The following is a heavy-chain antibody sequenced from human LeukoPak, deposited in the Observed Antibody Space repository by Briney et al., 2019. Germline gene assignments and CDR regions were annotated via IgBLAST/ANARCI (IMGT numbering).Heavy chain of an antibody. J-gene: IGHJ3*02. V-gene: IGHV3-73*01. CDR2: IRSKANSYAT. Sequence: GGSLRLSCAASGFTFSGSAMHWVRQASGKGLEWVGRIRSKANSYATAYAASVKGRFTISRDNSKNTLYLQMNSLRAEDTAVYYCASSLRRDDAFDIWGQGTMVTVSS. CDR1: GFTFSGSA. D-gene: IGHD5-24*01. CDR3: ASSLRRDDAFDI.